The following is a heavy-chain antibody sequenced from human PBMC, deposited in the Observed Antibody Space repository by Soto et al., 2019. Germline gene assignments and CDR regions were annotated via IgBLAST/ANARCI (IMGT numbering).Heavy chain of an antibody. V-gene: IGHV1-69*12. CDR2: IIPVFGTV. D-gene: IGHD2-15*01. CDR3: ARGYCSGGSCFKYNYHGMDV. J-gene: IGHJ6*02. Sequence: QVLLVQSGAEVKKPGSSVKVSCKASGGTVSSYAISWVRQAPGQGLEWMGGIIPVFGTVNYAQKLQGRVTITADESTSTAYMELSSLRSEETAVYYCARGYCSGGSCFKYNYHGMDVWGQGTTVTVSS. CDR1: GGTVSSYA.